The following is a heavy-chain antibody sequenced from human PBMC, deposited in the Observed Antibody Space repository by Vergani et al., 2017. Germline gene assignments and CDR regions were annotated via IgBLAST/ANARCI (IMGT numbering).Heavy chain of an antibody. CDR2: IYNDGRNA. V-gene: IGHV3-33*01. CDR1: RSTFKTYG. Sequence: QGQLVESGGGIVQPGRSLTLSCVASRSTFKTYGMHWVRQAPGKGLEWVGLIYNDGRNAYYADSVKGRFTISRDKSKNTLYLQMSSLRAEDTAVYYCARYIAAAAIDYWGQGTLVTVSS. CDR3: ARYIAAAAIDY. D-gene: IGHD6-13*01. J-gene: IGHJ4*02.